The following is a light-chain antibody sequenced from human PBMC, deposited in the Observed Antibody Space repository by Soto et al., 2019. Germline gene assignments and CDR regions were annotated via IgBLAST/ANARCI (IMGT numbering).Light chain of an antibody. V-gene: IGLV1-44*01. CDR3: ATWHDSFYV. J-gene: IGLJ1*01. CDR1: TSDIGTNA. Sequence: QSVLTQPPSASGTPGQRVTVSCYGSTSDIGTNAVNWFQHLPGTAPRLLIYTNNQRPSGFPDRFSGSKSGTSASLAISGLQSEDEADYYCATWHDSFYVFGTGTKLTVL. CDR2: TNN.